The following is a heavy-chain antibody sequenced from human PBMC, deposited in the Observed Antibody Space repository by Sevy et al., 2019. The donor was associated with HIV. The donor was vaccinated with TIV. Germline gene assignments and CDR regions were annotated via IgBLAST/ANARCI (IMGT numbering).Heavy chain of an antibody. J-gene: IGHJ4*02. CDR2: ISGSGVTS. CDR1: GFSFSVYW. CDR3: AKAGVRVGGTFDLFYFDY. V-gene: IGHV3-23*01. D-gene: IGHD6-19*01. Sequence: GGSLRLSCAASGFSFSVYWMSWVRQAPGKGLEWVSGISGSGVTSYYADSVKGRFTISRDNSKNTLYLQMNSLTAEDTAVYYCAKAGVRVGGTFDLFYFDYWGQGTLVTVSS.